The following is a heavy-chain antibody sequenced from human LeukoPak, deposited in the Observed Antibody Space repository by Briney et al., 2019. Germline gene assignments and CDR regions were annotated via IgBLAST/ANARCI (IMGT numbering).Heavy chain of an antibody. CDR1: GFSFSDAW. CDR2: IKQDGSEK. Sequence: GGSLRLSCAASGFSFSDAWMSWVRQIPGKGLEWVANIKQDGSEKYYVDSVKGRFTISRDNAKNSLYLQMNSLRAEDTAVYYCARDKHCSGGSCPFDYWGQGTLVTVSS. V-gene: IGHV3-7*01. CDR3: ARDKHCSGGSCPFDY. J-gene: IGHJ4*02. D-gene: IGHD2-15*01.